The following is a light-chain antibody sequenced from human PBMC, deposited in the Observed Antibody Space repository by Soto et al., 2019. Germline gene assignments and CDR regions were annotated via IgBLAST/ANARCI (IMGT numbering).Light chain of an antibody. J-gene: IGKJ5*01. CDR3: KAVQQIPA. CDR2: LGS. CDR1: QSLLYGNGHNY. V-gene: IGKV2-28*01. Sequence: EIVLTQSPLSLPVTPGEPASISCRSSQSLLYGNGHNYLDWYLQKPGQSPQLLIYLGSNRASGVPDRFSGSGSGTDFTLKISRVEAEDVGVDYCKAVQQIPAFGQGTRLEIK.